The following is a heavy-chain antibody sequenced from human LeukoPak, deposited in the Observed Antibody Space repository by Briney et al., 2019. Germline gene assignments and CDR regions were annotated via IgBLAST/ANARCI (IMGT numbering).Heavy chain of an antibody. CDR1: GFTFTTSA. CDR3: AAVPNANAWYWDDAFDI. D-gene: IGHD2-8*02. J-gene: IGHJ3*02. Sequence: SVKVSCKASGFTFTTSAGQWARQARGQRREWIGSIDVGSGSTDHAQKFQGRLTITRDISTSTPYMELSSLTSDDTAVYYCAAVPNANAWYWDDAFDIWGQGTMVSVSS. CDR2: IDVGSGST. V-gene: IGHV1-58*01.